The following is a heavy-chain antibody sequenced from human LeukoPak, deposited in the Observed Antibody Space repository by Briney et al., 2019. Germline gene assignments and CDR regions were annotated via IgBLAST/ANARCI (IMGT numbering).Heavy chain of an antibody. CDR1: GFTFSSYW. J-gene: IGHJ6*04. CDR3: ARSGIAVAGPPYYYYYGMDV. D-gene: IGHD6-19*01. V-gene: IGHV3-7*03. CDR2: IKQDGSEK. Sequence: GGSLRLSCAASGFTFSSYWMSWVRQAPGKGLEWAANIKQDGSEKYYVDSVKGRFTISRDNAKNSLYLQMNSLRVEDTAVYYCARSGIAVAGPPYYYYYGMDVWGKGTTVTVSS.